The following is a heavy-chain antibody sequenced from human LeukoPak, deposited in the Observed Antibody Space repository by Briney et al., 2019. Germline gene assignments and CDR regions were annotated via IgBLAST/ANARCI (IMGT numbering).Heavy chain of an antibody. J-gene: IGHJ6*03. D-gene: IGHD2-15*01. CDR2: ISNSGST. V-gene: IGHV4-59*11. CDR3: GRDALVGYFSYYYMDV. CDR1: GGSISSHY. Sequence: SETLSLTCTVSGGSISSHYWTWIRQSPVRGLEWIGDISNSGSTSYNPSLKSRVTISIDTSKNQFSLKLSSVTAADTAVYYCGRDALVGYFSYYYMDVWGKGTTVTVSS.